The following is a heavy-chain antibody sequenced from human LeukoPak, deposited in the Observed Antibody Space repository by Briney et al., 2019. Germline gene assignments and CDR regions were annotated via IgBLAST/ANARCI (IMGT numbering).Heavy chain of an antibody. J-gene: IGHJ4*02. CDR2: IDSNSNFM. V-gene: IGHV3-21*01. CDR1: GFTFGSYS. D-gene: IGHD5-18*01. CDR3: ARGDIQLWSDFDY. Sequence: GGSLRLSCAASGFTFGSYSMTWVRQAPGKRLEWVSLIDSNSNFMNYADSVKGRFTISRDDAKKSLYLEMNSLRAEDTAVYYCARGDIQLWSDFDYWGQGTLVTVSS.